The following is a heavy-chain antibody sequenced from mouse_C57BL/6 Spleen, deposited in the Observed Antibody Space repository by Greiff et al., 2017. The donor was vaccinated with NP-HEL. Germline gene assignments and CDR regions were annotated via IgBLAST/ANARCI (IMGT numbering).Heavy chain of an antibody. V-gene: IGHV1-76*01. J-gene: IGHJ2*01. CDR1: GYTFTDYY. D-gene: IGHD1-1*01. CDR2: IYPGSGNT. CDR3: ARSGITTVVARNYFDY. Sequence: VQLQQSGAELVRPGASVKLSCKASGYTFTDYYINWVKQRPGQGLEWIARIYPGSGNTYYNEKFKGKATLTAEKSSSTAYMQLSSLTSEDSAVYFCARSGITTVVARNYFDYWGQGTTLTVSS.